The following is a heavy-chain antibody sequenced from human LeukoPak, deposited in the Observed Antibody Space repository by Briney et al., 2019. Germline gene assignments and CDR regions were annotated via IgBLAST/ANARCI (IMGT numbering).Heavy chain of an antibody. CDR2: IWYDGSNK. Sequence: GGSLRLSCAASGLTFSSYGMHWVRQAPGKGLEWVAVIWYDGSNKYYADSVKGRFTISRDNSKTTLYLQMNSLRAEDTAVYYCAKDSSGSGYPTWGQGTLVTVSS. J-gene: IGHJ5*02. D-gene: IGHD3-22*01. CDR1: GLTFSSYG. V-gene: IGHV3-33*06. CDR3: AKDSSGSGYPT.